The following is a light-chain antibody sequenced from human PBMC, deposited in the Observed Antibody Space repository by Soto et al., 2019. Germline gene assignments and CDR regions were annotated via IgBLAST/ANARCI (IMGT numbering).Light chain of an antibody. CDR3: ETWDSNTHV. V-gene: IGLV4-60*03. CDR2: LEGSGSY. J-gene: IGLJ1*01. Sequence: QPVLTQSSSASASLGSSVKLTCTLSSGHSSYIIAWHQQQPGKAPRYSMKLEGSGSYNKGSGVPDRFSGSSSGADRYLTISNLQSEDEADYYCETWDSNTHVFGTGTKLTVL. CDR1: SGHSSYI.